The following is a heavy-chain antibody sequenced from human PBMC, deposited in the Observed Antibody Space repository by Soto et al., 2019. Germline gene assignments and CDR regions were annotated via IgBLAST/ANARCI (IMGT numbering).Heavy chain of an antibody. J-gene: IGHJ4*02. Sequence: GGSLRLSCEASGFTFSGSAMHWVRQAPGKGLEWVGRIRSKGNSYVTAYAASMKGRFTISRDDSKNTAYLQMNSLKTEDTAVYYCTRRGCSSTSCSERVDYWGQGTLVTVSS. V-gene: IGHV3-73*01. CDR1: GFTFSGSA. CDR2: IRSKGNSYVT. CDR3: TRRGCSSTSCSERVDY. D-gene: IGHD2-2*01.